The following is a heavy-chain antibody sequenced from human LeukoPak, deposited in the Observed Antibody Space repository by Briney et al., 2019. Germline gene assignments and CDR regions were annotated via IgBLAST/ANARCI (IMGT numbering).Heavy chain of an antibody. CDR1: GGSISRSTYY. CDR3: AKLPAKIQLVYWYFDL. CDR2: ISGSGGST. D-gene: IGHD5-18*01. V-gene: IGHV3-23*01. J-gene: IGHJ2*01. Sequence: PSETLSLTCTVSGGSISRSTYYWGWIRQPPGKGLEWVSAISGSGGSTYYADSVKGRFTISRDNSKNTLYLQMNSLRAEDTAVYYCAKLPAKIQLVYWYFDLWGRGTLVTVSS.